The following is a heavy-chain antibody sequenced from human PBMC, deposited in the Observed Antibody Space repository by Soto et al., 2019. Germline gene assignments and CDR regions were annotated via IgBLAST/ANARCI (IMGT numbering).Heavy chain of an antibody. CDR3: ARSHRSNTDYYYDSSGYSDYFDY. J-gene: IGHJ4*02. V-gene: IGHV4-39*07. CDR1: GGSISRSSYY. Sequence: ASETLSLTCTVSGGSISRSSYYWVWIRQPPGKGLEWIGSIYYSGSTYYNPSLKSRVTISVDTSKNQFSLKLSSVTAADTAVYYCARSHRSNTDYYYDSSGYSDYFDYWGQGTLVTVSS. D-gene: IGHD3-22*01. CDR2: IYYSGST.